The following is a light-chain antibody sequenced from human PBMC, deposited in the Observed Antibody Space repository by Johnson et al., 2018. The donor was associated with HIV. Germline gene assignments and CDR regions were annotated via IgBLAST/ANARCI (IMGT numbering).Light chain of an antibody. CDR1: SSNIGNAY. CDR3: GTWASSLSVVSV. J-gene: IGLJ1*01. V-gene: IGLV1-51*01. Sequence: QSVLTQPPSVSAAPGQKVTISCSGSSSNIGNAYVSWYQQLPGTAHKLLIYDNNKRPSGIPDRFSGSKSGTSATLGITGLQTGDEADYYCGTWASSLSVVSVFGTGTKVTVL. CDR2: DNN.